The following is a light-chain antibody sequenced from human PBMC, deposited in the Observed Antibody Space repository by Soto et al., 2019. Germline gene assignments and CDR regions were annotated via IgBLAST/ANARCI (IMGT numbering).Light chain of an antibody. CDR1: QSISFY. CDR2: DAS. CDR3: QQRSNWPT. Sequence: EIVFTQSPATLSLSPGERASLSCRASQSISFYLTLYQHKPGQAPRLLIYDASNRATGIPARFSGSGYGTDFTLTISSLEPEDFAVYYCQQRSNWPTFGQGTRLEIK. V-gene: IGKV3-11*01. J-gene: IGKJ5*01.